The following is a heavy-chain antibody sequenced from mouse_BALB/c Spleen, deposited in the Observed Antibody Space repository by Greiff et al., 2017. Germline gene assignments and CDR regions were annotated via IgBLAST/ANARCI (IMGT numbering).Heavy chain of an antibody. Sequence: QVQLQQSGAELVRPGVSVKISCKGSGYTFTDYAMHWVKQSHAKSLEWIGVISTYYGDASYNQKFKGKATMTVDKSSSTAYMELARLTSEDSAIYYCARFGRGYFDDWGQGTTLTVSS. CDR2: ISTYYGDA. J-gene: IGHJ2*01. CDR1: GYTFTDYA. V-gene: IGHV1S137*01. CDR3: ARFGRGYFDD.